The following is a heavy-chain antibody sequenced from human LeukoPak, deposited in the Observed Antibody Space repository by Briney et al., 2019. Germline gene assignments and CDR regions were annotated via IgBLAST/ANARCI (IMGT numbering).Heavy chain of an antibody. CDR1: GFTFSGSW. Sequence: PGGSLRLSCAASGFTFSGSWMYWVRQAPGKGLVWVSRINSDGSTTEYADSVKGRFTISRDNAKNTLFLQLSSLRAEDTAVYYCARGPDHGGSYYHDWGQGTLVNVSS. CDR3: ARGPDHGGSYYHD. V-gene: IGHV3-74*03. CDR2: INSDGSTT. J-gene: IGHJ4*02. D-gene: IGHD1-26*01.